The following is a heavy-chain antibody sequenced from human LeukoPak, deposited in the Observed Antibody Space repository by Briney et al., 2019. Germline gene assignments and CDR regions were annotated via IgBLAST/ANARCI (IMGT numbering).Heavy chain of an antibody. Sequence: GGSLRLSCAASGFTFSSYGMHWVRQAPGKGLEWVAVIWYDGSNKYYADSVKGRFTISRDNSKNTLYLQMNSLRAEDTAVYYCARELSPVVKYYFDGWGQGTLVTVSS. CDR3: ARELSPVVKYYFDG. D-gene: IGHD3-22*01. CDR2: IWYDGSNK. V-gene: IGHV3-33*01. CDR1: GFTFSSYG. J-gene: IGHJ4*02.